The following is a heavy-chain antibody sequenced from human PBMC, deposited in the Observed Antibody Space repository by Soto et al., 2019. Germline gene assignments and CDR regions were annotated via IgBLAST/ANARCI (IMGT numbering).Heavy chain of an antibody. Sequence: QVQLVQSGAEVKKPGSSVKVSCKASGGTFSSYAISWVRQAPGQGLEWMGGIIPIFGTANYAQKSQGRVTITADESTSTAYMELSSLRSEDRAVYYCARGGGITMVRGRYYGMDVWGQGTTVTVSS. D-gene: IGHD3-10*01. CDR2: IIPIFGTA. J-gene: IGHJ6*02. V-gene: IGHV1-69*01. CDR1: GGTFSSYA. CDR3: ARGGGITMVRGRYYGMDV.